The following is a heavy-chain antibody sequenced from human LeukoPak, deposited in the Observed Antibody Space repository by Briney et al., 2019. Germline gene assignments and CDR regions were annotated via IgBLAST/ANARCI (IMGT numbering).Heavy chain of an antibody. J-gene: IGHJ4*02. V-gene: IGHV3-33*01. D-gene: IGHD2-2*01. CDR2: IWYDGSNK. CDR1: GFTFSSYG. Sequence: GGSLRLSCAASGFTFSSYGMHWVRQAPVKGLEWVAVIWYDGSNKYYADSVKGRFTISRDNSKNTLYLQMNSLRAEDTAVYYCARDGYQHFDYWGQGTLVTVSS. CDR3: ARDGYQHFDY.